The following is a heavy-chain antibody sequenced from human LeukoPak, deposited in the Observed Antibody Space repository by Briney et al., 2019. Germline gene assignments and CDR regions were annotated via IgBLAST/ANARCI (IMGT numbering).Heavy chain of an antibody. V-gene: IGHV3-9*01. D-gene: IGHD3-16*01. CDR3: ASDTGGLRLGN. Sequence: GRSLRLSCAASGFTFDDYAMHWVRQAPGKGLEWVSGISWNSGSIGYADSVKGRFTISRDNAKNSLYLQMNSLRAEDTAVYYCASDTGGLRLGNWGQGTLVTVSS. CDR2: ISWNSGSI. CDR1: GFTFDDYA. J-gene: IGHJ4*02.